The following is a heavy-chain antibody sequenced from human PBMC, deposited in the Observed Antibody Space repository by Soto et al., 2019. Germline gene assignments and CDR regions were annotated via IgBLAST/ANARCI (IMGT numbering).Heavy chain of an antibody. Sequence: GGSLRLSCAASGFTFDDYTRHWVRQVPGKGLVWVSRINPDGSTTNYADSVKGRFTVSRDNAKNTVYLHMNSLRAEDTAVYYCTRDTTGPDDHWGQGTLVTVSS. J-gene: IGHJ4*02. V-gene: IGHV3-74*01. D-gene: IGHD1-1*01. CDR1: GFTFDDYT. CDR3: TRDTTGPDDH. CDR2: INPDGSTT.